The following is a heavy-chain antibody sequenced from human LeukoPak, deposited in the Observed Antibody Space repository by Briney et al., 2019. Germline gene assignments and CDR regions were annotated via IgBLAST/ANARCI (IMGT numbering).Heavy chain of an antibody. J-gene: IGHJ3*02. V-gene: IGHV3-23*01. CDR3: ATSEGGSYNDAFDI. Sequence: GGSLRLSCAASGFTFSNYAMSWVRQAPGKGLEWVSIIGYRGGSIYYAYSVQGRFTISRDNSKNTLYLQMNSLRAEDTAVYYCATSEGGSYNDAFDIWGQGTMVTVSS. CDR2: IGYRGGSI. CDR1: GFTFSNYA. D-gene: IGHD1-26*01.